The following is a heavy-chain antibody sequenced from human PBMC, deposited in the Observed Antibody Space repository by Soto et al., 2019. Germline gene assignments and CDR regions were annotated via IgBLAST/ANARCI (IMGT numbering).Heavy chain of an antibody. CDR3: ASTPFLEWTTLPREGQYYYYYMDV. J-gene: IGHJ6*03. V-gene: IGHV4-59*01. CDR1: GDSISSYY. CDR2: IYYSGST. Sequence: ETLSLTCTVSGDSISSYYWSWIRQPPGKGLEWIGYIYYSGSTNYNPSLMSRATISVDTSKNQFSLKLSSVTAADTAVYYCASTPFLEWTTLPREGQYYYYYMDVWDKGTTVTVS. D-gene: IGHD3-3*01.